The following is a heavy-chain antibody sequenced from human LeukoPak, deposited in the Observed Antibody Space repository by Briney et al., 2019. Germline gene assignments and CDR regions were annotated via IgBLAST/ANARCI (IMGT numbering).Heavy chain of an antibody. CDR3: ARGGSGYYQTGGFDF. CDR2: ISPDNGNT. Sequence: ASVTVSCKTSGYTFSKYGLSWVRQAPGQGLEWMGWISPDNGNTKYEQRVQARLTMTTDTSTNTAYMELRSLSSDDTAVYYCARGGSGYYQTGGFDFWGQGTLVIVSS. CDR1: GYTFSKYG. D-gene: IGHD3-22*01. J-gene: IGHJ4*02. V-gene: IGHV1-18*01.